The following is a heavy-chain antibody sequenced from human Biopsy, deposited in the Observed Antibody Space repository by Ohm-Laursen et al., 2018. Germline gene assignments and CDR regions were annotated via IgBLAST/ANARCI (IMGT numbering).Heavy chain of an antibody. Sequence: SLRLSCAASGFTVSSNYMSWVRQAPGKGLEWVSVIYSGGSTYYADSVKGRFTTSRDNSKNTLYLQMNSLRAEDTAVYYCARGGIAVAGTNFDYWGQGTLVTVSS. CDR2: IYSGGST. CDR1: GFTVSSNY. CDR3: ARGGIAVAGTNFDY. D-gene: IGHD6-19*01. J-gene: IGHJ4*02. V-gene: IGHV3-66*01.